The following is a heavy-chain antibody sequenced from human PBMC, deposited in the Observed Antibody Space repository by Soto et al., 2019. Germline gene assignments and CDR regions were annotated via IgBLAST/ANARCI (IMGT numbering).Heavy chain of an antibody. CDR2: ISYEGSNK. CDR3: AQEVTTVVYYYGMDV. CDR1: GFTFSSYG. V-gene: IGHV3-30*18. J-gene: IGHJ6*02. D-gene: IGHD4-17*01. Sequence: QVQLVESGGGVVQPGRSLRLSCAASGFTFSSYGMHWVRQAPGKGLEWVAVISYEGSNKYYADSVKGRFTISRDNSKNTLHLQMNSLRAEDTAVYYCAQEVTTVVYYYGMDVWGQGTTVTVSS.